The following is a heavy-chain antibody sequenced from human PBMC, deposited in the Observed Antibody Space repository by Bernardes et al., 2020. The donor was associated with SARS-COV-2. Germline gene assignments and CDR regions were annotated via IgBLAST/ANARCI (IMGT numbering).Heavy chain of an antibody. CDR1: GGSISSYY. CDR2: IYTSGST. Sequence: SATLSLTCTVSGGSISSYYWSWIRQPAGTGLEWIGRIYTSGSTNYNPSLKSRVTMSVDTSKNQFSLKLSSVTAADPAVYYCAGLRQLGVGYYYGMDVWGQGTMVTVSS. D-gene: IGHD6-6*01. J-gene: IGHJ6*02. V-gene: IGHV4-4*07. CDR3: AGLRQLGVGYYYGMDV.